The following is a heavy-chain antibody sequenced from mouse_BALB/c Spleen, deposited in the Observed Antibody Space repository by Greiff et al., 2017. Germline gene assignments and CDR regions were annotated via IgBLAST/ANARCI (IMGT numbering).Heavy chain of an antibody. Sequence: QVQLQQSGPELVKPGASVKISCKASGYAFSSSWMNWVKQRPGQGLEWIGRIYPGDGDTNYNGKFKGKATLTADKSSSTAYMQLSSLTSVDSAVYFCARREVGGFDVWGAGTTVTVSS. J-gene: IGHJ1*01. CDR1: GYAFSSSW. CDR2: IYPGDGDT. D-gene: IGHD1-1*01. V-gene: IGHV1-82*01. CDR3: ARREVGGFDV.